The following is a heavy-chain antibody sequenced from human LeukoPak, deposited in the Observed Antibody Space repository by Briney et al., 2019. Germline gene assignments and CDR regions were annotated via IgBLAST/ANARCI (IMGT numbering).Heavy chain of an antibody. CDR2: ISGSGGST. V-gene: IGHV3-23*01. Sequence: GGSLRLSCAASGFTFSSYAMSWVRQASGKGLEWVSAISGSGGSTYYADSVKGRFTISRDNSKNTLYLQMNSLRAEDTAVYYCAKDHKILDYYFDYWGQGTLVTVSS. CDR1: GFTFSSYA. D-gene: IGHD3-3*01. J-gene: IGHJ4*02. CDR3: AKDHKILDYYFDY.